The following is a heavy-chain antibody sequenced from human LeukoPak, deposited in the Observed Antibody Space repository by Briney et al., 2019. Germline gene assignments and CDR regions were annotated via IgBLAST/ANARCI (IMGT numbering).Heavy chain of an antibody. Sequence: ASVKVSCKASGYTFSNYYMYWVRQAPGQGLEWMGIINPSGGSTSYAQKFQGRVTMTRDTSTSTVYMELSSLRSEDTAVYYCARSYDYVWGSCRHMKYWGQGTLVTVSS. V-gene: IGHV1-46*01. CDR2: INPSGGST. J-gene: IGHJ4*02. D-gene: IGHD3-16*02. CDR1: GYTFSNYY. CDR3: ARSYDYVWGSCRHMKY.